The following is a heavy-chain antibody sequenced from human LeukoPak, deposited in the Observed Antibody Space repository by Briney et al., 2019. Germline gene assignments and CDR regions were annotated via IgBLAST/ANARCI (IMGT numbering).Heavy chain of an antibody. J-gene: IGHJ3*02. CDR2: IYYSGST. Sequence: SETLSLTCTVSGGSISSYYWSWIRQPPGKGLEWIGYIYYSGSTNYNPSLKSRVTISVDTSKNQFSLKLSSVTVADTAVYYCAREYYYDSSGDAFDIWGQGTMVTVSS. V-gene: IGHV4-59*01. D-gene: IGHD3-22*01. CDR1: GGSISSYY. CDR3: AREYYYDSSGDAFDI.